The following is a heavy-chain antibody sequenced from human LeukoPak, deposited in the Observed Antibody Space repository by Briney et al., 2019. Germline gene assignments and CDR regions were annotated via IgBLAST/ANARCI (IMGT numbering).Heavy chain of an antibody. CDR1: GLSVSAYS. CDR2: ISSSENTK. J-gene: IGHJ4*02. D-gene: IGHD6-13*01. CDR3: AKDRMKSRTAAADHPFDY. Sequence: GGSLRLSCAVSGLSVSAYSMSWVRQAPGKGLEWISFISSSENTKWRADSVKGRFTISRDNAENSLYLQMNSLRAEDTAVYYCAKDRMKSRTAAADHPFDYWGQGTLVTVSS. V-gene: IGHV3-48*01.